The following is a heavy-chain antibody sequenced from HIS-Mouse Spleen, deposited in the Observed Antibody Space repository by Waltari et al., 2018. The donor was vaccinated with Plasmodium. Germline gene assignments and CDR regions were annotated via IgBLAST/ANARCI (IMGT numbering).Heavy chain of an antibody. CDR1: GGSISSYY. V-gene: IGHV4-4*07. Sequence: QVQLQESGPGLVKPSETLSLTCPVSGGSISSYYWRWFRQPAGKGLGWIGRIYTSGSTNYNPSLKSRVTMSVDTSKNQFSLKLSSVTAADTAVYYCARASGGYSYGRVFDYWGQGTLVTVSS. CDR2: IYTSGST. J-gene: IGHJ4*02. D-gene: IGHD5-18*01. CDR3: ARASGGYSYGRVFDY.